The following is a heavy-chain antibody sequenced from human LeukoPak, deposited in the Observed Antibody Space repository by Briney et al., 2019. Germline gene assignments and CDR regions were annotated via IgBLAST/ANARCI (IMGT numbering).Heavy chain of an antibody. J-gene: IGHJ4*02. CDR3: ASVYSSSSPLFDY. CDR1: GGSISSYY. CDR2: IYYSGST. D-gene: IGHD6-6*01. V-gene: IGHV4-59*01. Sequence: SETLSLTCTVSGGSISSYYWGWIRQPPGKGLEWIGYIYYSGSTNYNPSLKSRVIISVDTSKNQFPLKMSPVIAADTAVYYCASVYSSSSPLFDYWGQGTLVTVSS.